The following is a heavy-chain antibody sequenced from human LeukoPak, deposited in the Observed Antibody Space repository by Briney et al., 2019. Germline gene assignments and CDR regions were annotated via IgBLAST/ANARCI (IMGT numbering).Heavy chain of an antibody. CDR2: INHSGST. CDR1: GGSFSGYY. Sequence: SETLSLTCAVYGGSFSGYYWSWIRQPPGKGLEWIGEINHSGSTNYNPSLKSRVTISVDTSKNQFSLKLSSVTAADTAVYYCARRRDGYNWRYNWFDPWGQGTLVTVSP. J-gene: IGHJ5*02. D-gene: IGHD5-24*01. CDR3: ARRRDGYNWRYNWFDP. V-gene: IGHV4-34*01.